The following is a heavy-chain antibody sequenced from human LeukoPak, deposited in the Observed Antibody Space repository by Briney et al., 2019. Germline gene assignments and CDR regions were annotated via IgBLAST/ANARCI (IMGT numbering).Heavy chain of an antibody. D-gene: IGHD2-21*01. CDR3: AKAYSGSECYYRIDS. Sequence: PGESLRLSCVASGFSLSSYATAWVRQAPGKGLEWVSGISGSSGRTIYAESVKGRFTISRDNSKNTLYLQMNSLRADDTALYYCAKAYSGSECYYRIDSRGQGTLVTVSS. CDR2: ISGSSGRT. V-gene: IGHV3-23*01. J-gene: IGHJ4*02. CDR1: GFSLSSYA.